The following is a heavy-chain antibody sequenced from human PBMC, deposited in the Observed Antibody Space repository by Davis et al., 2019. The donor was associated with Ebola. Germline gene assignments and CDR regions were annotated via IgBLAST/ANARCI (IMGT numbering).Heavy chain of an antibody. V-gene: IGHV1-3*01. CDR3: ARDGPYSSSWYFDY. CDR1: GYTFTSYA. D-gene: IGHD6-13*01. J-gene: IGHJ4*02. CDR2: INAGNGNT. Sequence: ASVKVSCKASGYTFTSYAMHWVRQAPGQRLEWMGWINAGNGNTKYSQKFQGRVTITRDTSTSTAYMELRSLRSDDTAVYYCARDGPYSSSWYFDYWGQGTLVTVSS.